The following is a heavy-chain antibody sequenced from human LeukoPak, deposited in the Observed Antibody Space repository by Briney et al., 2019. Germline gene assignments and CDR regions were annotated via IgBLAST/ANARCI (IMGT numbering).Heavy chain of an antibody. J-gene: IGHJ4*03. CDR2: IDWDNDK. D-gene: IGHD3-22*01. CDR3: ARIRKPRYYDSSGYIDD. Sequence: SGPALVKPTQTLTLTCTFSGFSLSTNGMCVSWIRQPPGKALEWLARIDWDNDKYYSTSLKTRLTISKDTSKNQVVLTMSNMDPIDTATFYSARIRKPRYYDSSGYIDDWGHGTLVTVSS. CDR1: GFSLSTNGMC. V-gene: IGHV2-70*11.